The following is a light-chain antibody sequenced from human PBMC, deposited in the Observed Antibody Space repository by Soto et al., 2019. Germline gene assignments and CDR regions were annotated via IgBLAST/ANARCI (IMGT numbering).Light chain of an antibody. CDR3: LQHTSYPWT. CDR2: AAS. J-gene: IGKJ1*01. Sequence: DIQMTQSPSSLSASVGDRVTITCRASQGIRKDLGWYQQKPGKAPKGLIFAASSLQSGVPSRFSGSGSGTEFTLTISRLQPEESATYYCLQHTSYPWTFGQGTKVEIK. V-gene: IGKV1-17*01. CDR1: QGIRKD.